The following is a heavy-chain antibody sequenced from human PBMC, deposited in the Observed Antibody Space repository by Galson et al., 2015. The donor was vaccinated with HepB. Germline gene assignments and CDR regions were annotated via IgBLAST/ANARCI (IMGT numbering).Heavy chain of an antibody. Sequence: SLRLPCAASGFTFSSYAMHWVRQAPGKGLEWVAVISYDGSNKYYADSVKGRFTISRDNSKNALYLQMNSLRAEDTAVYYCARVPFGELLGTLDYWGQGTLVTVSS. V-gene: IGHV3-30-3*01. CDR3: ARVPFGELLGTLDY. J-gene: IGHJ4*02. CDR1: GFTFSSYA. D-gene: IGHD3-10*01. CDR2: ISYDGSNK.